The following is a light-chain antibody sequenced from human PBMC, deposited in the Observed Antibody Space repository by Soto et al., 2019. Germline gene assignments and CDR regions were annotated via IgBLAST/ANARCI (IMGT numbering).Light chain of an antibody. Sequence: EVVLTQSPGTLSLSPGERATLSCWASQSVSRRYLAWYQQKPGQAPRLLIFGPSSRATGIPDRFSGSGSGTDFTLTISSLEPEDFAVYYCLQYDTSPPRYTFGQGTKLEIK. J-gene: IGKJ2*01. CDR2: GPS. CDR1: QSVSRRY. V-gene: IGKV3-20*01. CDR3: LQYDTSPPRYT.